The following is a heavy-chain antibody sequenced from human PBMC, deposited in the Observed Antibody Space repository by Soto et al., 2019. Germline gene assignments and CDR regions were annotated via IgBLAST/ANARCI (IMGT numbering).Heavy chain of an antibody. V-gene: IGHV3-30*18. J-gene: IGHJ6*02. CDR3: AKXLYDILTGYTNNYYYYYGMDV. CDR1: GFTFSIYG. D-gene: IGHD3-9*01. Sequence: GGSVRLSCAASGFTFSIYGMHWVRQAPGKGLEWVAVISYDGSNKYYADSVKGRFTISRDNSKNTLYLQMNSLRAEDTAVYYCAKXLYDILTGYTNNYYYYYGMDVWGQGTTVTVSS. CDR2: ISYDGSNK.